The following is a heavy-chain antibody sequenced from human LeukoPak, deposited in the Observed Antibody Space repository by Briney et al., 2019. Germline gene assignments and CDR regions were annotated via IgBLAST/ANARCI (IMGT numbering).Heavy chain of an antibody. CDR1: GFTFSSYG. J-gene: IGHJ4*02. D-gene: IGHD6-19*01. CDR3: ARDHLDSSGWWGVYFDY. Sequence: GGSLRLSCAASGFTFSSYGMHWVRQAPGKGLEWVAVISYDGSNKYYADSAKGRFTISRDNSKNTLYLQMNSLRAEDTAVYYCARDHLDSSGWWGVYFDYWGQGTLVTVSS. V-gene: IGHV3-30*03. CDR2: ISYDGSNK.